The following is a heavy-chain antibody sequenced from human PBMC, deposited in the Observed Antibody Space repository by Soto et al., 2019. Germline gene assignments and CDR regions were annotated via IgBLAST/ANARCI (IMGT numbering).Heavy chain of an antibody. Sequence: QVQLVQSGAEVKKPGASVKVSCKASGGTFSSYDISWVRQAPGQGLEWVGGIIPIFGTANYAQKLQGRVTITADESMSTAYMELSSLRAEDTAVYYCARERYCSGGSCYSRWFDPWGQGTLVTVSS. J-gene: IGHJ5*02. D-gene: IGHD2-15*01. CDR3: ARERYCSGGSCYSRWFDP. CDR1: GGTFSSYD. CDR2: IIPIFGTA. V-gene: IGHV1-69*01.